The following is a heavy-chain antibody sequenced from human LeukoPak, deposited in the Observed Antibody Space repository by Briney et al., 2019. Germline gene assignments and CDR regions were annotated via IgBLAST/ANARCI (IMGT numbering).Heavy chain of an antibody. D-gene: IGHD3-22*01. CDR3: ARMYYYASSGYYYDY. V-gene: IGHV4-30-2*01. J-gene: IGHJ4*02. CDR1: GGSISSGGYS. Sequence: KSSETLSLTCAVSGGSISSGGYSWSWIRQPPGKGLEWIGYIYHSGSTYYNPSLKSRVTISVDRSKNQFSLKLSSVTAAATAVYYCARMYYYASSGYYYDYWGQGTLVTVSS. CDR2: IYHSGST.